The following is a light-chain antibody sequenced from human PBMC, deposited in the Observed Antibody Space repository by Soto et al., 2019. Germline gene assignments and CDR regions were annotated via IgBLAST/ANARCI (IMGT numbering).Light chain of an antibody. CDR3: LQHNSYPLT. J-gene: IGKJ4*01. V-gene: IGKV1-17*01. CDR2: AAS. CDR1: QGIRND. Sequence: DIQMTQSPSSLSASVGDRVTITCRASQGIRNDLGWYQQKQGKAPKRLIYAASSLQSGVPSRFSGSESGTECPLTMSGLQSEDFATYYSLQHNSYPLTFGGGTKVDIK.